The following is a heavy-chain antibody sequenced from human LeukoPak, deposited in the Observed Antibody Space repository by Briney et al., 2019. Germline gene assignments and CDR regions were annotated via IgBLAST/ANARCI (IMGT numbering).Heavy chain of an antibody. Sequence: GGSLRLSCAASGFTFSNYPMHWVRQAPSKGLEWVAVISYDGSNKYYADSVKGRFTISRDNSKNTLYLQMNSLRAEDTAVYYCAKPLLWSRCLDYWGQGTLVTVS. CDR1: GFTFSNYP. D-gene: IGHD3-3*01. CDR2: ISYDGSNK. J-gene: IGHJ4*02. V-gene: IGHV3-30*04. CDR3: AKPLLWSRCLDY.